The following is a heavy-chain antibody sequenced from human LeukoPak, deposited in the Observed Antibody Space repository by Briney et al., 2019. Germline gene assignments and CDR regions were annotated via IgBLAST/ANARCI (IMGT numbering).Heavy chain of an antibody. Sequence: ASVKVSCKASGYTFTSDGISWVRQAPGQGLEWMGWISAYNGNTNYAQKFKGRVTMTTNTSTSTVYMELRSLRSDDTAVYYCARDYYDSSGYSFDVFDIWGQGTMVTVSS. CDR2: ISAYNGNT. D-gene: IGHD3-22*01. J-gene: IGHJ3*02. CDR1: GYTFTSDG. CDR3: ARDYYDSSGYSFDVFDI. V-gene: IGHV1-18*01.